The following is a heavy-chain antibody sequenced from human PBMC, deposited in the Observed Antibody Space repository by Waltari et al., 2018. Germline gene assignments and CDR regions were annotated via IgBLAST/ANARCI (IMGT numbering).Heavy chain of an antibody. CDR2: IYYSGST. CDR1: GGSISSYY. J-gene: IGHJ6*03. CDR3: ARVCRAKVVMVSYYYYYMDV. D-gene: IGHD2-21*01. V-gene: IGHV4-59*01. Sequence: QVQLQESGPGLVKPSETLSLTCTVSGGSISSYYWSWIRPPPGTGLEWIGYIYYSGSTNYNPSLKSRVTISVDTSKNQFSLKLSSVTAADTAVYYCARVCRAKVVMVSYYYYYMDVWGKGTTVTVSS.